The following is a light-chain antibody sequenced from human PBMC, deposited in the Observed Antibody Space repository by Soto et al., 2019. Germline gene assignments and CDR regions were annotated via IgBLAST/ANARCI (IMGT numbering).Light chain of an antibody. CDR2: DAS. CDR1: QSVSSY. V-gene: IGKV3-11*01. Sequence: EIVLTQSQATLTLSTEEIATLSRTASQSVSSYLAWYQQKPGQAPRLLIYDASNRATGIPARFSGSGSGTDFTLTISSLEPEDFAVYYCQQRSNWPWTFGQGTKVDIK. CDR3: QQRSNWPWT. J-gene: IGKJ1*01.